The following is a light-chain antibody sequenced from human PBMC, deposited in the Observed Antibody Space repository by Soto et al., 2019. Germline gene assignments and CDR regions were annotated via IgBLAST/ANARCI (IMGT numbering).Light chain of an antibody. CDR1: QNVNNW. Sequence: DIQMTQFPSALSASVGDRVTITCRASQNVNNWLAWYQHKPGKAPQLLIYDASVLETGVPSRFSGSGSGTEFTLAISGLQSDDFATYCCQQYNTYWTFGPGTKV. J-gene: IGKJ1*01. V-gene: IGKV1-5*01. CDR2: DAS. CDR3: QQYNTYWT.